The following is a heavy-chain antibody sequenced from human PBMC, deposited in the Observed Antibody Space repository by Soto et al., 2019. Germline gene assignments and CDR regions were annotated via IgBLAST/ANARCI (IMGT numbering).Heavy chain of an antibody. CDR2: IYYSGST. J-gene: IGHJ5*02. CDR3: ARETGYRSGGSCGRFDP. D-gene: IGHD2-15*01. Sequence: SETLSLTCSVSGGSIIGSYWSWIRQPPGKGLEWIGYIYYSGSTNYNPSLKSRVTISIDTSNNQFSLKLSSVTAADTAVYYCARETGYRSGGSCGRFDPWGQGTLVTVYS. V-gene: IGHV4-59*01. CDR1: GGSIIGSY.